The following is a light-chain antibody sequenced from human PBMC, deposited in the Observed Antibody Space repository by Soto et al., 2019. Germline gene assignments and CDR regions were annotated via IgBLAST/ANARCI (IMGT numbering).Light chain of an antibody. Sequence: EIVLTQSPGTLSLSPGERATLSCRASQSVYSNYLAWYQQKPGQAPRLLIFGASGRATGIPDRFSGSASATDFTLTISRLEAEDYAVYYCQHYGDAKWTFGQGTKVDMK. J-gene: IGKJ1*01. CDR1: QSVYSNY. CDR3: QHYGDAKWT. CDR2: GAS. V-gene: IGKV3-20*01.